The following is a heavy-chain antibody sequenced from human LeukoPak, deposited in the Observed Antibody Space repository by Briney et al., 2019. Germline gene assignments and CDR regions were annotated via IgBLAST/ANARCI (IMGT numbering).Heavy chain of an antibody. CDR3: ARVEGNAYGMDV. J-gene: IGHJ6*02. CDR1: GYTFTGYY. V-gene: IGHV1-2*02. D-gene: IGHD1-1*01. Sequence: ASVKVSCKASGYTFTGYYMHWVRQAPGQGLEWMGWINPNSGGTNCAQKFQGRVTMTRDTSISTAYMELSRLRSDDTAVYYCARVEGNAYGMDVWGQGTTVTVSS. CDR2: INPNSGGT.